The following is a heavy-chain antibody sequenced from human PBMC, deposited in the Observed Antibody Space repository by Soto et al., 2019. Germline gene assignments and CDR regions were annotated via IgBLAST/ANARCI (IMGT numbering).Heavy chain of an antibody. J-gene: IGHJ3*02. Sequence: GGSLRLSCAASGFTFSSYAMHWVRQAPGKGLEWVAVISYDGSNKYYADSVKGQFTITRDNTKNTLYLQMHSLRAEDTAVYSGAREYPSDSSWCRGDAFDIWGQGTMVTVSS. CDR1: GFTFSSYA. CDR3: AREYPSDSSWCRGDAFDI. V-gene: IGHV3-30*04. D-gene: IGHD6-13*01. CDR2: ISYDGSNK.